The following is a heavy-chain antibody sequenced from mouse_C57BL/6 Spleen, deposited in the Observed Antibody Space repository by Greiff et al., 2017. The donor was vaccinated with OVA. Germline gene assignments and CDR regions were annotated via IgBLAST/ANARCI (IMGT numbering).Heavy chain of an antibody. CDR1: GFSLSTFGMG. CDR3: ARMGYYGSSYDWYFDV. J-gene: IGHJ1*03. D-gene: IGHD1-1*01. Sequence: QVQLKESGPGILQPSQTLSLTCSFSGFSLSTFGMGVGWIRQPSGKGLEWLAHIWWDDDKYYNPALKSRLTISKDTSKNQVFLKIANVDTADTATYYCARMGYYGSSYDWYFDVWGTGTTVTVSS. V-gene: IGHV8-8*01. CDR2: IWWDDDK.